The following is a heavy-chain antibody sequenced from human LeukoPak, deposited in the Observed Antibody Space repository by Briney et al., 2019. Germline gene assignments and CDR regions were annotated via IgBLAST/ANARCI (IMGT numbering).Heavy chain of an antibody. CDR2: ITSGSHYI. D-gene: IGHD2-15*01. CDR1: GFTFNIYS. J-gene: IGHJ5*02. Sequence: PGGSLRLSCAASGFTFNIYSMNWVRQAPGKGLEWVSRITSGSHYIYYADSVKGRFTISRDNAKNSLYLDMSSLRADDTAVYYCARAENSGSGGLDPWGQGTLVTVSS. CDR3: ARAENSGSGGLDP. V-gene: IGHV3-21*01.